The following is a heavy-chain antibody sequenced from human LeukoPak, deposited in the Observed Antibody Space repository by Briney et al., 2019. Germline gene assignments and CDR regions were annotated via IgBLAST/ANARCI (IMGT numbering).Heavy chain of an antibody. V-gene: IGHV3-21*04. J-gene: IGHJ4*02. Sequence: GGSPRLSCAASGFTFSSYSMNWVRQAPGKGLEWVSFISGSGTYTYYADSLKGRFTISRDNSKNTLYLQVNSLRAEDTAVYYCAKDMDTSAWYRSFDYWGQGTLVTVSS. D-gene: IGHD6-19*01. CDR2: ISGSGTYT. CDR3: AKDMDTSAWYRSFDY. CDR1: GFTFSSYS.